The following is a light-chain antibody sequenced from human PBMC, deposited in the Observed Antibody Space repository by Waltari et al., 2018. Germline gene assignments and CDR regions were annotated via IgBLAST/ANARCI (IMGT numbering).Light chain of an antibody. CDR2: GVN. CDR1: GRDVGPNNL. Sequence: ALTQPAAGSGSPGPSTTIPSIGTGRDVGPNNLVSWHQQLPGKAPKVMIYGVNNRPSGVSNRFSGSKSGNTASLIISGLQADDEADYYCSSYTSNGTLVFGTGTKVTVV. J-gene: IGLJ1*01. CDR3: SSYTSNGTLV. V-gene: IGLV2-14*01.